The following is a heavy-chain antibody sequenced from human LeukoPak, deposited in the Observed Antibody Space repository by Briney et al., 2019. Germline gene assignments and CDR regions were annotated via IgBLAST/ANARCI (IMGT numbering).Heavy chain of an antibody. V-gene: IGHV5-51*01. CDR2: IYPGDSDT. CDR3: ARYITGTSRVFDY. Sequence: GESLKISCKGSGYSFTSCWIGWVRQMPGKGLEWMGIIYPGDSDTRYSPSFQGQVTISADKSISTAYLQWSSLKASDTAMYYRARYITGTSRVFDYWGQGTLVTVSS. J-gene: IGHJ4*02. D-gene: IGHD1-20*01. CDR1: GYSFTSCW.